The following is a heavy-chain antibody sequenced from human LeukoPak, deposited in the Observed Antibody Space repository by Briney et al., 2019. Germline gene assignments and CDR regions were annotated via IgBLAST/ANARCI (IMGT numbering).Heavy chain of an antibody. V-gene: IGHV4-59*11. CDR1: GGSISSHY. D-gene: IGHD4-17*01. Sequence: PSETLSLTCTVSGGSISSHYWSWIRQTPGKGLEWIGYIYYSGSTNYNPSLKSRVTISVDTSKNQFSLKLSSVTAADTAVYYCARGRPMLDHPLFTVTPSYYYYYMDVWGKGTTVTVSS. CDR2: IYYSGST. CDR3: ARGRPMLDHPLFTVTPSYYYYYMDV. J-gene: IGHJ6*03.